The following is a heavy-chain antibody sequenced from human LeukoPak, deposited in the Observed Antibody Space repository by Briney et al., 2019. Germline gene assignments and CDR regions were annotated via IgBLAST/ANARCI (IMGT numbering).Heavy chain of an antibody. J-gene: IGHJ5*02. CDR2: IWGADDKT. V-gene: IGHV3-23*01. CDR1: GFTFSLYP. CDR3: AKTQGYYDA. D-gene: IGHD2-15*01. Sequence: GGSLRLSCVASGFTFSLYPMNWVRQAPGKGLELASGIWGADDKTVYGDAVKGRFTISRDNSKNTLYLQMNSLRADDTAVYYCAKTQGYYDAWGQGALVTVSS.